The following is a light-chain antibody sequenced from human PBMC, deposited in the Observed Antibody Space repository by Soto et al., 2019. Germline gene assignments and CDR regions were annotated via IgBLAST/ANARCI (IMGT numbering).Light chain of an antibody. Sequence: QSVLTHPRSVSGSPGQALTISCTGNSSDVGGYNYVSWYQQHPGKAPKLMIYDVSKRPSGVPDRFSGSKSGNTASLTISGLQAEDEADYYCCSYAGSYTSSYVVGTRTKVTVL. V-gene: IGLV2-11*01. J-gene: IGLJ1*01. CDR1: SSDVGGYNY. CDR3: CSYAGSYTSSYV. CDR2: DVS.